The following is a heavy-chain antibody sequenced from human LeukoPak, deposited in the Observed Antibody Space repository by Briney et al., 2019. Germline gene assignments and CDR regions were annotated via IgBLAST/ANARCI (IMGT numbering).Heavy chain of an antibody. D-gene: IGHD3-10*01. CDR3: ARDAIGITTYGSYFEN. CDR1: GFTFSSNA. J-gene: IGHJ4*02. Sequence: GGTLRLSCGASGFTFSSNAMNWVRQAPGKGLEWVSYISSSGSTIYYADSVKGGFTISRDNAKNSLYLQMNSLRAEDMAVYYCARDAIGITTYGSYFENWGQGTLVTVSS. V-gene: IGHV3-48*04. CDR2: ISSSGSTI.